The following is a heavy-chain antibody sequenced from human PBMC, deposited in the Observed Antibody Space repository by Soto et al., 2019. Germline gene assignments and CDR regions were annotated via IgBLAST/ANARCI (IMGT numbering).Heavy chain of an antibody. J-gene: IGHJ4*02. CDR3: ARLTTGTPVDY. V-gene: IGHV3-7*02. D-gene: IGHD1-1*01. CDR2: IKQDGSQK. CDR1: GVTFXSYW. Sequence: GXXRLSCAASGVTFXSYWMSWVRQAPGKGLEWVANIKQDGSQKWYGDSVKGRFTISRDNAKNSLYLQMNNLRSEDTAMYYCARLTTGTPVDYWGQGTLVTVSS.